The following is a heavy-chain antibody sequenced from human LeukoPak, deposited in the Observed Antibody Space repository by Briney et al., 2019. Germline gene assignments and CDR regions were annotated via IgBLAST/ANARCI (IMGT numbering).Heavy chain of an antibody. CDR3: ARHFRSNEDYGPPDY. CDR1: GYSFTSYW. V-gene: IGHV5-51*01. Sequence: GESLKISCKCSGYSFTSYWIGWVRQMPGKGLEWMGIIYPGDSDTRYSPSFQGQVTISVDKSISTAYLQWSSLKASDTAMYYCARHFRSNEDYGPPDYWGQGTLVTVSS. CDR2: IYPGDSDT. J-gene: IGHJ4*02. D-gene: IGHD4/OR15-4a*01.